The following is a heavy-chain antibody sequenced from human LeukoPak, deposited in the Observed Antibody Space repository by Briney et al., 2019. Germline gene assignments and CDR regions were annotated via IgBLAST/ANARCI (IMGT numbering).Heavy chain of an antibody. D-gene: IGHD3-10*01. V-gene: IGHV3-33*01. J-gene: IGHJ4*02. CDR1: GFTFSRYG. CDR2: IWYDGSEE. Sequence: GRSLRLSCAASGFTFSRYGMHWVRQAPGKGLEWVAIIWYDGSEEYYGDSVKGRVTISRDNSKNMVYLQMNSLRGEDTAVYYCARGSGLVVRGDYFDYWGQGTLVTVSS. CDR3: ARGSGLVVRGDYFDY.